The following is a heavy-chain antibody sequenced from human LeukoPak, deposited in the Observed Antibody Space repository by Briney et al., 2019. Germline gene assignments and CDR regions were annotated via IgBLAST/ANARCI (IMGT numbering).Heavy chain of an antibody. CDR3: VRDVSIAVAGTIHYYYYYYMDV. V-gene: IGHV4-34*01. Sequence: PSETLFLTCAVYGGSFSGYYWSWIRQPPGKGLEWIGEINHSGSTNYNPSLKSRVTISVDTSKNQFSLKLSSVTAADTAVYYCVRDVSIAVAGTIHYYYYYYMDVWGKGTTVTVSS. J-gene: IGHJ6*03. CDR2: INHSGST. CDR1: GGSFSGYY. D-gene: IGHD6-19*01.